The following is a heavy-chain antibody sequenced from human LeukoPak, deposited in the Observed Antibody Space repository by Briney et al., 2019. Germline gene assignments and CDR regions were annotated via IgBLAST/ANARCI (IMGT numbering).Heavy chain of an antibody. CDR3: ARVGEGAAKD. CDR2: IYSGGST. V-gene: IGHV3-53*01. Sequence: GGSLRLSCSASGFTVSSNYMSWVRQAPGKGLEWVSFIYSGGSTYYADSVKGRFTISSDNSKNTLYLQMNSLRVEDTAVYYCARVGEGAAKDWGQGTLVTVSS. CDR1: GFTVSSNY. D-gene: IGHD1-26*01. J-gene: IGHJ4*02.